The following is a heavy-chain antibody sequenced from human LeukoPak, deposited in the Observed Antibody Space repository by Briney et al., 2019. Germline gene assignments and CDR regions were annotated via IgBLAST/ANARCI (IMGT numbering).Heavy chain of an antibody. CDR2: IYHSGST. CDR3: XXVXXDFWXGYHAXXGXFDX. V-gene: IGHV4-38-2*02. D-gene: IGHD3-3*01. CDR1: GYSISSGYY. J-gene: IGHJ4*03. Sequence: SETLSLTCTVSGYSISSGYYWGWIRQPPGKGLEWIGSIYHSGSTYYNPSLKSRVTISVDTSKNQFSLKLSSVTAADTAVYYCXXVXXDFWXGYHAXXGXFDXWG.